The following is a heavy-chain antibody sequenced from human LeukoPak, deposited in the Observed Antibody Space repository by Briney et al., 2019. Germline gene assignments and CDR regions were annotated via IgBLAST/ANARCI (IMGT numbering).Heavy chain of an antibody. CDR3: ARGFGAAHSDAFDI. J-gene: IGHJ3*02. Sequence: QTGGSLRLSCAASGFTFSNYWMSWVRQAPGKGLECVANIKQEGSGKHYLDSVKGRFTVSRDNAKNSLYLQMNSLRAEDTAVYYCARGFGAAHSDAFDIWGQGTMVTVSS. CDR2: IKQEGSGK. D-gene: IGHD3-10*01. CDR1: GFTFSNYW. V-gene: IGHV3-7*01.